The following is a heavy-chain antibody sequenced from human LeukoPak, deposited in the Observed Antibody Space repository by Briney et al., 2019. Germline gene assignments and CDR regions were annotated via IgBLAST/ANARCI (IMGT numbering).Heavy chain of an antibody. CDR2: ISGYNGNT. D-gene: IGHD3-3*01. J-gene: IGHJ4*02. CDR1: GYTFTSYG. Sequence: ASVKVSCKASGYTFTSYGISWLRQAPGQGPEWLGWISGYNGNTNYAQKFQGRVTMTTDTPTSTAYMDLRSLKSDDTAVYYCAVHDFYSGGYHFDYWGQGTLVTVSS. V-gene: IGHV1-18*01. CDR3: AVHDFYSGGYHFDY.